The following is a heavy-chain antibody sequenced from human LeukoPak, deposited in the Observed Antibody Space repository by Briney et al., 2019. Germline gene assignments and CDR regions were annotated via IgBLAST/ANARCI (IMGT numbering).Heavy chain of an antibody. Sequence: GASVNVSCKASGYTFTRYYMQWVLQPPAPRLEWIGIINPSDGSTSYAKKFQGRVTMTRDTSTSTAYMQLTSLRTADTAVYYCARTITVTTVVADAFDIWGQGTMVTVSS. CDR3: ARTITVTTVVADAFDI. J-gene: IGHJ3*02. CDR2: INPSDGST. CDR1: GYTFTRYY. V-gene: IGHV1-46*01. D-gene: IGHD4-23*01.